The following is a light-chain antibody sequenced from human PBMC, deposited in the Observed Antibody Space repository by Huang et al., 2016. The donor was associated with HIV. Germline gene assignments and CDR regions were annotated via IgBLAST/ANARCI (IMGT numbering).Light chain of an antibody. V-gene: IGKV1-9*01. CDR1: QDISNY. CDR2: TAS. Sequence: IQLTQSPSSLSASIGDRGTITCRASQDISNYLAWYQQKPGKAPKLLIYTASTLQRDVPSRFSGNGSGTDFTLSISSLQPEDSATYYCQHLNDTFTFGPGTKVDIK. J-gene: IGKJ3*01. CDR3: QHLNDTFT.